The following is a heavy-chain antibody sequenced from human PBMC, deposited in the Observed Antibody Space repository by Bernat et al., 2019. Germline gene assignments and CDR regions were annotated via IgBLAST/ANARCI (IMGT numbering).Heavy chain of an antibody. J-gene: IGHJ4*02. CDR2: IYPGDSDT. D-gene: IGHD2-2*01. Sequence: EVQLVQSGAEVKKPGESLKISCKGSGYKFTSYWISWVRQMPGKGLEWMGIIYPGDSDTRYSPSFQGQVTISADKSISTAYLQWSSLKASDTAMYYCARHRVGYCSSTSCVDFDYWGQGTLVTVSS. V-gene: IGHV5-51*01. CDR1: GYKFTSYW. CDR3: ARHRVGYCSSTSCVDFDY.